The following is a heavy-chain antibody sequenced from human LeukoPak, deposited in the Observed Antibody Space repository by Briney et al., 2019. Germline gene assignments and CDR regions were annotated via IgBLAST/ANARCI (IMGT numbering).Heavy chain of an antibody. D-gene: IGHD5-18*01. CDR2: INHSGST. CDR1: GGSISSYY. V-gene: IGHV4-34*01. CDR3: ARLKFSSRQLLGAFDY. Sequence: SETLSLTCTVSGGSISSYYWSWIRQPPGKGLEWIGEINHSGSTNYNPSLKSRVTISVDTSKNQFSLKLSSVTAADTAVYYCARLKFSSRQLLGAFDYWGQGTLVTVSS. J-gene: IGHJ4*02.